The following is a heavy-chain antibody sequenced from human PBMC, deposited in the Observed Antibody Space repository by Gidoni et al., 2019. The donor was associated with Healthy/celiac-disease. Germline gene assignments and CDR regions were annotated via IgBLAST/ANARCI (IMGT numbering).Heavy chain of an antibody. CDR3: ARHDRGPHYYDSSGYTFDY. D-gene: IGHD3-22*01. J-gene: IGHJ4*02. V-gene: IGHV4-39*01. CDR2: IYYSGST. Sequence: QLQLQESGPGLVKPSETLSLTCTVSGGSISSSSYYWGWIRQPPGKGLAWIGSIYYSGSTYYNPSLKSRVTISVDTSKNQFSLKLSSVTAADTAVYYCARHDRGPHYYDSSGYTFDYWGQGTLVTVSS. CDR1: GGSISSSSYY.